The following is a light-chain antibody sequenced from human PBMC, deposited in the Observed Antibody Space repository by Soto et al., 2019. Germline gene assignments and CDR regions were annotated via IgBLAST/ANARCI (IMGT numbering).Light chain of an antibody. CDR1: QSNSNY. CDR3: QQSDSTPFT. J-gene: IGKJ3*01. Sequence: DIQMTQSPSSLSASVGDRVTITCRASQSNSNYLNWYQQKPGKAPELLIYAASSLQSGVPSRFSGSGSGTDFTLTISSLEPEDFATYYCQQSDSTPFTFGPGTKVDIK. V-gene: IGKV1-39*01. CDR2: AAS.